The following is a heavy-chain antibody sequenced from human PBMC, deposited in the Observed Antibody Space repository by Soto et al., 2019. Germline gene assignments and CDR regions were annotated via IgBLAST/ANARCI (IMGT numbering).Heavy chain of an antibody. Sequence: QVKLVESGGGVVQPGRSLRLSCAASGFTFSSYAMHWVRQAPGKGLEWVAVISYDGSNKYYADSVKGRFTISRDNSKNTLYLQVNSLRAGDSDVYYWARDLSSGYDSWGQGTQVTVSS. CDR1: GFTFSSYA. D-gene: IGHD3-22*01. CDR2: ISYDGSNK. V-gene: IGHV3-30-3*01. CDR3: ARDLSSGYDS. J-gene: IGHJ5*01.